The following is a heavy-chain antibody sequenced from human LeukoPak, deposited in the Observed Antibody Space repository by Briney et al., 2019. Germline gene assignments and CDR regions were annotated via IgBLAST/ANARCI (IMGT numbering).Heavy chain of an antibody. V-gene: IGHV1-2*02. CDR2: MNPVDGGT. D-gene: IGHD4-23*01. Sequence: ASVKVSCKASGYTFTGYYIHWVRQAPGQGLEWIGWMNPVDGGTNYAQTFRGRVTMTRDTSISTAYMELSRLTSDDTAVYYCARRAGGYSHPYDYWGQGTLVTVSS. CDR1: GYTFTGYY. CDR3: ARRAGGYSHPYDY. J-gene: IGHJ4*02.